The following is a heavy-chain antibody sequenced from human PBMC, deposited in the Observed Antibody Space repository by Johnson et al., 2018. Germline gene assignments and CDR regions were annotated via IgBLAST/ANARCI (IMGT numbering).Heavy chain of an antibody. V-gene: IGHV3-30*18. CDR2: ISYDGRNK. CDR3: AKTQVGGDYYYYYMDV. Sequence: VQLLESGGGVVQPGRSLRLSCAASGFTFSSYGMHWVRQAPGKGLEWVAVISYDGRNKYYADSVTGRFTISRDNSKNTLYLQMNSLRAEDTAVYYCAKTQVGGDYYYYYMDVWGKGTTVTVSS. CDR1: GFTFSSYG. D-gene: IGHD1-26*01. J-gene: IGHJ6*03.